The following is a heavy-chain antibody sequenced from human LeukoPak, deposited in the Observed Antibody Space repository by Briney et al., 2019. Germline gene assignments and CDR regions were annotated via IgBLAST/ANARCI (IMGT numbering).Heavy chain of an antibody. D-gene: IGHD4-23*01. J-gene: IGHJ5*02. V-gene: IGHV4-30-4*01. CDR1: GGSVSSGDYY. CDR3: ARGPSPYGGDNWFDP. Sequence: SQTLSLTCTVSGGSVSSGDYYWSWIRQPPGKGLEWIGYIYNSGSTYYNPSLKSRLTISEDTSKNQFSLKLSSVTAADTAVYYCARGPSPYGGDNWFDPWGQGTLVTVSS. CDR2: IYNSGST.